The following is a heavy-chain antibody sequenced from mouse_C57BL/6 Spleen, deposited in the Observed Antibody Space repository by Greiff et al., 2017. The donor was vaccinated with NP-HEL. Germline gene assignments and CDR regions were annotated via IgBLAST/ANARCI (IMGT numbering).Heavy chain of an antibody. V-gene: IGHV5-4*01. CDR1: GFTFSSYA. D-gene: IGHD2-1*01. Sequence: EVQLVESGGGLVKPGGSLKLSCAASGFTFSSYAMSWVRQTPEKRLEWVATISDGGSYTYYPDNVKGRFTISRDNAKNNLYLQMSHLKSEDTAMYYCAREGIYYGLDYWGQGTTLTVSS. J-gene: IGHJ2*01. CDR3: AREGIYYGLDY. CDR2: ISDGGSYT.